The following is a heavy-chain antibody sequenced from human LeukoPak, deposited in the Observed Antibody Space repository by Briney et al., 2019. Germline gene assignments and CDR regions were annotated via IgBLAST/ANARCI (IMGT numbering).Heavy chain of an antibody. CDR3: ARSDPLLYSLDY. J-gene: IGHJ4*02. CDR2: IRYDGSNK. Sequence: GGSLRLSCAASGFTFSSYGMHWVRQAPGKGLEWVAFIRYDGSNKYYADSVKGRFTISRDNAKNSLYLQMNSLRAEDTAVYYCARSDPLLYSLDYWGQGTLVTVSS. D-gene: IGHD2/OR15-2a*01. CDR1: GFTFSSYG. V-gene: IGHV3-30*02.